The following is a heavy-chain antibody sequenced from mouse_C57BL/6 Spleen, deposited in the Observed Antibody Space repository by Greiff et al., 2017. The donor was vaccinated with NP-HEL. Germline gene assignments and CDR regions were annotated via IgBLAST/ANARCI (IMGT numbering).Heavy chain of an antibody. CDR3: ARMKTAQAPYAMDY. J-gene: IGHJ4*01. V-gene: IGHV8-8*01. CDR1: GFSLSTFGMG. Sequence: QVTLKESGPGILQPSQTLSLTCSFSGFSLSTFGMGVGWIRQPSGKGLEWLAHIWWDDDKYYNPALKSRLTISKDTSKNQVFLKIANVDTADTATYYCARMKTAQAPYAMDYWGQGTSVTVSS. D-gene: IGHD3-2*02. CDR2: IWWDDDK.